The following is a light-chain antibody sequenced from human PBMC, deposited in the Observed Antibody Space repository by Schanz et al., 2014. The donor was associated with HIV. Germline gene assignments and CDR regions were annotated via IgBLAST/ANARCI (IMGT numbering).Light chain of an antibody. V-gene: IGLV1-40*01. CDR1: RSNIGAGYD. CDR2: ANT. Sequence: QSVLTQPPSVSGAPGQRVTISCTGSRSNIGAGYDVHWYQQLPGTAPKLLIYANTNRPSGVPDRFSGSKSGTSASLAISGLQSEDEADYYCAAWDDSLKGPVFGGGTKLTVL. CDR3: AAWDDSLKGPV. J-gene: IGLJ2*01.